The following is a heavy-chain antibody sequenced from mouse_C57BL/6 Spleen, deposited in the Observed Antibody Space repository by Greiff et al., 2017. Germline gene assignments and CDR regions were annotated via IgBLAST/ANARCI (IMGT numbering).Heavy chain of an antibody. Sequence: QVQMQQPGAELVRPGSSVKLSCKASGYTFTSYWMHWVKQRPIQGLEWIGNIDPSDSETHYNQKFKDKATLTVDKSSSTAYMQLSSLTSEDSAVYYCARWGVVAPLDYWGQGTSVTVSS. CDR2: IDPSDSET. J-gene: IGHJ4*01. V-gene: IGHV1-52*01. CDR3: ARWGVVAPLDY. D-gene: IGHD1-1*01. CDR1: GYTFTSYW.